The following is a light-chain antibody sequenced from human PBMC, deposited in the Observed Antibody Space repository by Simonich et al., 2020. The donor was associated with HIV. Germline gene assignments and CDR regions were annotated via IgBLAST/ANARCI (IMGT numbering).Light chain of an antibody. Sequence: DIVMTQSPDSLAVSLSERATINCKSSQCVFYSSNSKNYLAWYQQKPGQPPKMLIYWKSTRESGVPDRFSGSGSGTDFTLTISSLQAEDVAVYYCQQYYSSPFTFGPGTKVDIK. CDR3: QQYYSSPFT. J-gene: IGKJ3*01. V-gene: IGKV4-1*01. CDR1: QCVFYSSNSKNY. CDR2: WKS.